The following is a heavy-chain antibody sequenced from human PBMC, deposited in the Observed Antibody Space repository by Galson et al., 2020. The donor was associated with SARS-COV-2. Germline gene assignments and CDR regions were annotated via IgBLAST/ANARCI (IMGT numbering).Heavy chain of an antibody. J-gene: IGHJ4*02. V-gene: IGHV1-18*01. CDR2: ISVYNGHT. CDR3: ARNERLTLFGAAAEDF. D-gene: IGHD3-3*01. Sequence: GESLKISCKASGYTFDRYGVSWVRQAPGQGLEWLAWISVYNGHTKYVEKVEGRATVTADTSTNTVSMELRSLRPDDTAIYYCARNERLTLFGAAAEDFWGQGTLVTVSS. CDR1: GYTFDRYG.